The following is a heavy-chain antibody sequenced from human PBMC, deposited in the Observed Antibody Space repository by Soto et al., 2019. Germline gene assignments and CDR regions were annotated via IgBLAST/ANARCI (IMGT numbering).Heavy chain of an antibody. D-gene: IGHD5-18*01. CDR2: ISGTGGST. CDR3: ARGDTTMITDYYAMAV. J-gene: IGHJ6*02. Sequence: EVQLLESGGGLVQPGGSLRLSCAASGFTFTSYAFTWVRQAPGKGLEWVSAISGTGGSTFSSDSVMGRFTISRDNSKNTLYLQMNSLRAEDTAVYYCARGDTTMITDYYAMAVWGQGTTVTVSS. CDR1: GFTFTSYA. V-gene: IGHV3-23*01.